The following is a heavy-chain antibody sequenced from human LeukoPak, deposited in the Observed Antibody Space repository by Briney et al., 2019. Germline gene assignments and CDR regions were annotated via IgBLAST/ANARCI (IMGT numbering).Heavy chain of an antibody. D-gene: IGHD3-10*02. J-gene: IGHJ6*04. CDR1: EFTFSSYA. CDR2: ISSSGSTI. V-gene: IGHV3-48*03. Sequence: GGSLRLSCAASEFTFSSYAMNWVRQAPGKGLEWVPYISSSGSTIYYADSVKGRFTISRNNAKNSLYLQMNSLRAEDTAVYYCAELGITMIGGVWGKGTTVTISS. CDR3: AELGITMIGGV.